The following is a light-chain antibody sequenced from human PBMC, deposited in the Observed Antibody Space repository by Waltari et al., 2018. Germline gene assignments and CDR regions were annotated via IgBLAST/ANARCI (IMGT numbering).Light chain of an antibody. CDR1: SSNLGNNY. V-gene: IGLV1-51*02. CDR3: GTWDSSLSGAV. Sequence: QSGLTQPPSLSAAPGQKVTISCSVTSSNLGNNYVAWYQQIPGTVPKLLIYENDRRPPGIPDRFSGSRSGTSATLVITGLLTGDEADYYCGTWDSSLSGAVFGGGTHLTVL. CDR2: END. J-gene: IGLJ7*01.